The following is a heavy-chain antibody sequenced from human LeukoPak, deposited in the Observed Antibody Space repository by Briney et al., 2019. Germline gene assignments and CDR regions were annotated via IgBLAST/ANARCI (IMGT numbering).Heavy chain of an antibody. Sequence: SETLSLTCTVSGGSIRNYFWSWIRQPPGKGLEWIGDIYYSGSTNYDPSLKSRVTTSVDTSKNQFSLKLSSVTAADTAVYYCARGSGSGDSWFDPWGQGTLVTVSA. CDR1: GGSIRNYF. CDR2: IYYSGST. J-gene: IGHJ5*02. D-gene: IGHD6-19*01. CDR3: ARGSGSGDSWFDP. V-gene: IGHV4-59*01.